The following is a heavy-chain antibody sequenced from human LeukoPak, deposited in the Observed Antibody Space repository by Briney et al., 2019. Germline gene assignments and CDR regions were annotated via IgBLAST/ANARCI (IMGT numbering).Heavy chain of an antibody. Sequence: SETLSLTCTVSGGSITNYYWSWIRQPPGKGLESIGSVYYSGHTNYNPSLKSRVTISVDTSKNQFFLKLSSVTAADTAVYYCARRRSGLFDYWGQGILVTVSS. CDR2: VYYSGHT. CDR3: ARRRSGLFDY. CDR1: GGSITNYY. J-gene: IGHJ4*02. V-gene: IGHV4-59*01.